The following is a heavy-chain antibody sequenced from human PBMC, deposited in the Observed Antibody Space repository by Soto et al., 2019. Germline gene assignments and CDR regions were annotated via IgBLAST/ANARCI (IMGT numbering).Heavy chain of an antibody. D-gene: IGHD3-16*01. J-gene: IGHJ4*02. Sequence: QVQLVESGGGVVQPGRSLRLSCAASGFTFSSYGMHWVRQAPGKGLEWVAVISYDGSNKYYADSVKGRFTSSRDNSKNTLYLQLNRLIDEDTAVYYCAKDLAGLLGGAADYWGQGTLVTVSS. V-gene: IGHV3-30*18. CDR3: AKDLAGLLGGAADY. CDR1: GFTFSSYG. CDR2: ISYDGSNK.